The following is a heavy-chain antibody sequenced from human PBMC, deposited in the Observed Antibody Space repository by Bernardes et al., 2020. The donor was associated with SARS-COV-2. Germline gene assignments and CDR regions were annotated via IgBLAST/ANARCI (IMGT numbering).Heavy chain of an antibody. V-gene: IGHV3-53*01. CDR2: IYSDGSA. CDR1: GFTVSTNY. J-gene: IGHJ4*02. Sequence: GGSLRLSCAASGFTVSTNYMSWVRQAPGKGLEWVAVIYSDGSAYYTDSVEGRFTISRDAFKNTLSLQMNSLRAEDTAVYYCARIGLPTLFDYWGQGTLVTVSS. CDR3: ARIGLPTLFDY.